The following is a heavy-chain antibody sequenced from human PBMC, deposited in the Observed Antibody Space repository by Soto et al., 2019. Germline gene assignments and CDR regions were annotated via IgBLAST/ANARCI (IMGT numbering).Heavy chain of an antibody. D-gene: IGHD2-2*01. CDR3: ASYIVVVPAARGYYHYYGMKV. CDR1: GYTFTSYC. V-gene: IGHV1-18*01. J-gene: IGHJ6*02. Sequence: ASVKVSCKASGYTFTSYCISWVRQAPGQWLELMGWISAYNGNTNYAQKLQGRVTMTTDTSTSTAYMERRSLRSDDTAVYYCASYIVVVPAARGYYHYYGMKVWGQGTTVNVSS. CDR2: ISAYNGNT.